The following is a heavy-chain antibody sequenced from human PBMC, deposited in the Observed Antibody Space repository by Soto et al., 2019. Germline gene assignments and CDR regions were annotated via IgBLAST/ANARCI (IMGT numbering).Heavy chain of an antibody. V-gene: IGHV4-31*03. J-gene: IGHJ5*02. CDR1: GGSISSGGYY. CDR3: ARNESDKGWFDL. Sequence: SETLSLTCTVSGGSISSGGYYWTLIRQPPGKGLEWIGYIYYSGSTYYNASLKSRVAISVDTSKNQFSLTLRSVTAADTAVYYCARNESDKGWFDLWGQGILVTVS. CDR2: IYYSGST. D-gene: IGHD2-21*02.